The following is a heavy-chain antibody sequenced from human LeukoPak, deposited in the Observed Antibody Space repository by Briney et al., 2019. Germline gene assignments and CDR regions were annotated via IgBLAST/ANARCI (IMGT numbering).Heavy chain of an antibody. V-gene: IGHV1-69*13. Sequence: SVKVSCKASGGTFSSYAISWVRQAPGQGLEWMGGIIPIFGAANYAQKFQGRVAITADESTSTAYMELSSLRSEDTAVYYCARATSGIDCSGGSCYSFFGMDVWGQGTTVTVSS. CDR2: IIPIFGAA. CDR1: GGTFSSYA. D-gene: IGHD2-15*01. J-gene: IGHJ6*02. CDR3: ARATSGIDCSGGSCYSFFGMDV.